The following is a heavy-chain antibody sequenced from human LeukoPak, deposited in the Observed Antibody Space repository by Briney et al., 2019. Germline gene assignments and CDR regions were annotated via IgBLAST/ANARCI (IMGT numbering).Heavy chain of an antibody. CDR1: GFTFSSYA. CDR3: AKLGLRYFFDY. J-gene: IGHJ4*02. V-gene: IGHV3-23*01. D-gene: IGHD3-3*01. Sequence: GGSLRLSCAASGFTFSSYAMSWVRQAPGKGLEWVSAVSGSGGSTYYADSVKGRFTISRDNSKNTLYLQMNSLRAEDTAVYYFAKLGLRYFFDYWGQGTLVTVSS. CDR2: VSGSGGST.